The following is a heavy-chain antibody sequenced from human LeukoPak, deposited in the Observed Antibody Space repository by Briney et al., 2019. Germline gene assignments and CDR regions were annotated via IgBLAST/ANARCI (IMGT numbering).Heavy chain of an antibody. CDR1: GGSISSSTHY. CDR2: IYYSGST. CDR3: ARDKKGGFYGSGCYPYDY. D-gene: IGHD3-10*01. Sequence: PSETLSLTCTVSGGSISSSTHYWGWVRQSPRKGLEWIGTIYYSGSTYYNPSLKSRVTISVDTSKNQFSLKLSSVTAADTAVYYCARDKKGGFYGSGCYPYDYWGQGTLVTVSS. V-gene: IGHV4-39*07. J-gene: IGHJ4*02.